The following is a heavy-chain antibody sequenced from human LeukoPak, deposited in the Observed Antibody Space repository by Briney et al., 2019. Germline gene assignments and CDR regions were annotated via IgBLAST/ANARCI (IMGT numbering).Heavy chain of an antibody. CDR2: ISTSSIYK. V-gene: IGHV3-21*01. CDR1: GFTFGSYA. CDR3: ARAPVIFGSGTQDAFDI. D-gene: IGHD3-10*01. J-gene: IGHJ3*02. Sequence: GGSLRLSCAASGFTFGSYAMSWVRQAPGKGLEWVASISTSSIYKYYGDPVKGRFTISRDNSRNSAYLQMDSLSPEDTAVYYCARAPVIFGSGTQDAFDIWGQGTMVTVSS.